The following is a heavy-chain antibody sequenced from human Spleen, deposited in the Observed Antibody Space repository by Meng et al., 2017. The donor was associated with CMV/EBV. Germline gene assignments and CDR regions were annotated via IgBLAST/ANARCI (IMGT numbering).Heavy chain of an antibody. D-gene: IGHD3-16*01. Sequence: LACAASGFTFDDYGMSWVRQAPGKGLVWVSGINWNGGSTGYADSVKGRFTISRDNAKNSLYLQMNSLRAEDTALYYCARDLWGAYFDLWGRGTLVTVSS. CDR2: INWNGGST. J-gene: IGHJ2*01. CDR3: ARDLWGAYFDL. CDR1: GFTFDDYG. V-gene: IGHV3-20*04.